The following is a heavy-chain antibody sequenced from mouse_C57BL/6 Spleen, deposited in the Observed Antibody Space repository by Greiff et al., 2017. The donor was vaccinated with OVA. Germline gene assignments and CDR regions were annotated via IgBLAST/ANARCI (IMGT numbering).Heavy chain of an antibody. D-gene: IGHD4-1*01. CDR1: GYTFTDYY. CDR3: ARTGGDWYFDV. V-gene: IGHV1-76*01. Sequence: QVQLQQSGAELVRPGASVKLSCKASGYTFTDYYINWVKQRPGQGLEWIARIYPGSGNTYYNEKFKGKATLTAEKSSSTAYMQLSSLTSEDSAVYFCARTGGDWYFDVWGTGTTVTVSS. J-gene: IGHJ1*03. CDR2: IYPGSGNT.